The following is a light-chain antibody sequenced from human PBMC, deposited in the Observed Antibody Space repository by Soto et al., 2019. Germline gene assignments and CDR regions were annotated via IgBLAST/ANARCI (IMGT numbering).Light chain of an antibody. CDR3: QQYNSYSWT. V-gene: IGKV1-5*01. Sequence: DIQMTQSPSTLSGSVGDRVTITCRASQTISSWLAWYQQKPGKAPKLLIYDASSLESGVPSRFSGSASGTEFTLTISSLQPDDFATYYCQQYNSYSWTFGQGTKVEIK. CDR2: DAS. J-gene: IGKJ1*01. CDR1: QTISSW.